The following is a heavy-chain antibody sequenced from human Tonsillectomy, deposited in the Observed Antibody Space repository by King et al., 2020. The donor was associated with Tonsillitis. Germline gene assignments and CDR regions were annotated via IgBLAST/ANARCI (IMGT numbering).Heavy chain of an antibody. CDR3: ASTLSGNWLDP. Sequence: VQLVESGGGLVKPGGSLRLSCAASGLAFNYAWMNWVRQAPGKGLEWVGRIRSKSDGGATEDAAPLKGRFSISSDDSNSTVFLGVSSLHTEDTAFYYCASTLSGNWLDPWGRGTPVTVSS. CDR1: GLAFNYAW. V-gene: IGHV3-15*01. CDR2: IRSKSDGGAT. D-gene: IGHD2/OR15-2a*01. J-gene: IGHJ5*02.